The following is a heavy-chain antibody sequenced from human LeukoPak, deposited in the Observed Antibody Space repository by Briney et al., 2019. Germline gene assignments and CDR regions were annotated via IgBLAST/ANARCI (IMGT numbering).Heavy chain of an antibody. CDR2: IYSGGST. Sequence: GGSLRLSCAASGFTVSSNYMSWVRQAPGKGLEWVSVIYSGGSTYYADSVKGRFTISRDNSKNTLYLQMNSLRAEDTAVYYCARHYDILTAEAFDIWGQGTMVTVSS. J-gene: IGHJ3*02. D-gene: IGHD3-9*01. V-gene: IGHV3-53*01. CDR3: ARHYDILTAEAFDI. CDR1: GFTVSSNY.